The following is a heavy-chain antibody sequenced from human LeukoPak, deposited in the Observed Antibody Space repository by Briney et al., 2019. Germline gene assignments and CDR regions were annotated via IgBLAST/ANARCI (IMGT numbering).Heavy chain of an antibody. J-gene: IGHJ4*02. CDR1: GGSISSYY. CDR2: IDYSGST. Sequence: SETLSLTCTVSGGSISSYYWSWIRQPPGKGLGWIGYIDYSGSTNYNPSLKSRVTISVDTSKNQFSLKLSSVTAADTAVYYCARARVYSSTWSEFDYWGRGTLVTVSS. V-gene: IGHV4-59*01. D-gene: IGHD6-13*01. CDR3: ARARVYSSTWSEFDY.